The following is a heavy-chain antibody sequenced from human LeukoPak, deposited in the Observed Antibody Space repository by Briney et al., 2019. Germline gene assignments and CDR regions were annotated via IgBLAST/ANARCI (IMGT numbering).Heavy chain of an antibody. CDR1: GYTFTSYG. CDR2: ISAYNGNT. J-gene: IGHJ5*02. D-gene: IGHD4-17*01. V-gene: IGHV1-18*01. CDR3: ARARIHYGDYWFDP. Sequence: VKVSCKASGYTFTSYGISWVRQAPGQGLEWMGWISAYNGNTNYAQKLQGRVTMTTDTSTSTAYMELRSLRSDDTAVYYCARARIHYGDYWFDPWGQGTLVTVAS.